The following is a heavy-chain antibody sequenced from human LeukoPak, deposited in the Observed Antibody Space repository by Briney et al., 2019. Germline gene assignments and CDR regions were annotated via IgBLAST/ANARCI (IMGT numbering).Heavy chain of an antibody. CDR2: INAGNGNT. D-gene: IGHD3-22*01. V-gene: IGHV1-3*01. CDR1: GYTFTSYA. Sequence: ASVKVSCKASGYTFTSYAMHWVRRAPGQRLEWMGWINAGNGNTKYSQKFQGRVTITRDTSASTAYMELSSLRSEDTAVYYCARGPGDYDSSGPYSPPFDYWGQGTLVTVSS. CDR3: ARGPGDYDSSGPYSPPFDY. J-gene: IGHJ4*02.